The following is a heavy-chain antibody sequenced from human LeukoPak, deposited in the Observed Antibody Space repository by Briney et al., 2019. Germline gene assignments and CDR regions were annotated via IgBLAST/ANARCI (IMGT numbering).Heavy chain of an antibody. Sequence: GGSPRLSCAASEFIFSDYDMHWVRQAPGKGLEWVALIRYDGKSEYYSGHMQGRFTISRDNSKNNLFLNMNNLGPEDTALYFCARTRLGTSTSFYFDLWGQGTLVTVSS. CDR2: IRYDGKSE. J-gene: IGHJ4*02. D-gene: IGHD1-26*01. V-gene: IGHV3-30*02. CDR1: EFIFSDYD. CDR3: ARTRLGTSTSFYFDL.